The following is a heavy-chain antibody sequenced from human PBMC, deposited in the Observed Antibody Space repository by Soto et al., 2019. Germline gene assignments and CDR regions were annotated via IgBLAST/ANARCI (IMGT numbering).Heavy chain of an antibody. CDR3: IKDRRSTRRAMDV. J-gene: IGHJ6*02. Sequence: GESLRLSCAASGFTFGDYAMHWVRQAAGKGLEYVSGISSNGAGTYYAESVKDRFIISRDNSRNTLFLQVNSLTGEDTAVYYCIKDRRSTRRAMDVWGQGTTVTVSS. CDR2: ISSNGAGT. CDR1: GFTFGDYA. V-gene: IGHV3-64D*06. D-gene: IGHD2-2*01.